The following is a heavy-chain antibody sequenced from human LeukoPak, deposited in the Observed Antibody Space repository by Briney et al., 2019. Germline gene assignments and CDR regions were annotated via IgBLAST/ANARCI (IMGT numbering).Heavy chain of an antibody. D-gene: IGHD2-21*02. CDR2: INHSGST. CDR3: ARGRYCGGDCYSMAWGY. J-gene: IGHJ4*02. V-gene: IGHV4-34*01. CDR1: GGSFSGYY. Sequence: PSETLSLTCAVYGGSFSGYYWSWIRQPPGKGLEWIGEINHSGSTNYNPSFKSRVTISVDTSKNQFSLKLSSVTAADTAVYYCARGRYCGGDCYSMAWGYWGQGTLVTVSS.